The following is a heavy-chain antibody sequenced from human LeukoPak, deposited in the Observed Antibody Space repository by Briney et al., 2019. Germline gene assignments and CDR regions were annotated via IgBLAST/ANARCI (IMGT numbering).Heavy chain of an antibody. CDR1: GGSINSYY. J-gene: IGHJ4*02. CDR3: ARGAVYYGSGSHDY. V-gene: IGHV4-4*07. Sequence: SETLSLTCTVSGGSINSYYWTWIRQPAGKGQEWIGRVYASRSTNYNPSLKSRLTMSLDTSKNLFSLRLSSVTAADTAVYFCARGAVYYGSGSHDYWGQGTLVTVSS. CDR2: VYASRST. D-gene: IGHD3-10*01.